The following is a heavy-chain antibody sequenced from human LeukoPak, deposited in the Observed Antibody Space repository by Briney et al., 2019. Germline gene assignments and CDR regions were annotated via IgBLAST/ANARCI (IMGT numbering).Heavy chain of an antibody. J-gene: IGHJ4*02. V-gene: IGHV3-33*08. Sequence: PGGSLRLSCAASGFTFSDYYMSWIRQAPGKGLEWVAVIWYDGSNKYYADSVKGRFTISRDNSKNTLYLQMNSLRAEDTAVYYCARDAAAAVAGMIDYWGQGTLVTVSS. CDR1: GFTFSDYY. D-gene: IGHD6-19*01. CDR3: ARDAAAAVAGMIDY. CDR2: IWYDGSNK.